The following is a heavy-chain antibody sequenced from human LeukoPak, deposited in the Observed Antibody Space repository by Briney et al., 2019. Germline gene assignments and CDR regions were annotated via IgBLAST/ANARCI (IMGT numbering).Heavy chain of an antibody. D-gene: IGHD5-18*01. CDR3: AKAIEPHVDTAMVHAFDI. J-gene: IGHJ3*02. Sequence: PGGSLRLSCAAAGLSFNIYAMSWVRQAPGKGLEWVSTISGNGDSTYYADSVKGRFTISRDNSKNTLYLQMNSLRAEDTALYYCAKAIEPHVDTAMVHAFDIWGQGTMVTVSS. CDR1: GLSFNIYA. CDR2: ISGNGDST. V-gene: IGHV3-23*01.